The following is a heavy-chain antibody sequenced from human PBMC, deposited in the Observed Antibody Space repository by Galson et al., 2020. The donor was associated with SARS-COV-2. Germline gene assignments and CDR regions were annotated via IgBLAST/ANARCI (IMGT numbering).Heavy chain of an antibody. CDR1: GGSFSGHY. Sequence: SQASETLSLTCAVYGGSFSGHYWNWIRQSPGKGLQWIGEINHSGSTNYISSLKSRVTMSVDRSKNQFSLRLRSVTAADTAVYYCVRASRQPVVSVFIGGPNNFDYWSQGTLVTVSS. J-gene: IGHJ4*02. CDR3: VRASRQPVVSVFIGGPNNFDY. D-gene: IGHD2-15*01. V-gene: IGHV4-34*01. CDR2: INHSGST.